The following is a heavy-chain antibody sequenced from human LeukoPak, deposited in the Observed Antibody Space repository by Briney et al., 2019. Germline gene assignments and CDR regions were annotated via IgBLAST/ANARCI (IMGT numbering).Heavy chain of an antibody. J-gene: IGHJ4*02. CDR1: GGSLSGYY. Sequence: PSETLSLTCAVYGGSLSGYYWSWIRQPPGKGLEWIGEINHSGSTNYNPSLKSRVTISVDTSKNQFSLKLSSVTAADTAVYYCARECVTAGWGFDYWGQGTLVTVSS. V-gene: IGHV4-34*01. CDR3: ARECVTAGWGFDY. CDR2: INHSGST. D-gene: IGHD6-19*01.